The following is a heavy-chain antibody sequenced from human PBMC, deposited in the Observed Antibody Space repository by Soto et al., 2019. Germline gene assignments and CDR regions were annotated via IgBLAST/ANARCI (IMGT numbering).Heavy chain of an antibody. CDR1: GDSITSGVHY. J-gene: IGHJ4*02. CDR2: IFYSGIS. Sequence: QVQLQESGPGLVKPSQTLSLTCTVSGDSITSGVHYWSWIRQHPGKGLEWIGYIFYSGISSYNPPLRGKVTISVDKAMNHVSPTLNSVTAGDTAVYSCARDRIMLTVGGGAGEWGIDSWGQGTLVTVSS. D-gene: IGHD3-16*01. V-gene: IGHV4-31*01. CDR3: ARDRIMLTVGGGAGEWGIDS.